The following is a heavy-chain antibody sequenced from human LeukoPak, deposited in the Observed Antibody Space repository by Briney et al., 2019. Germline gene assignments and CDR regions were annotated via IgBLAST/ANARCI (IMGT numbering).Heavy chain of an antibody. CDR1: GSGFTFNNYW. D-gene: IGHD4/OR15-4a*01. CDR3: ARRAGAYSHPYDY. CDR2: INADGSTT. V-gene: IGHV3-74*01. J-gene: IGHJ4*02. Sequence: GGSLRLSCAASGSGFTFNNYWMHWVRQAPGKGLVRVSRINADGSTTSYADSVRGRFTISRDNAKNTLYLQMNSLRAEDTAVYYCARRAGAYSHPYDYWGQGTLVTVSS.